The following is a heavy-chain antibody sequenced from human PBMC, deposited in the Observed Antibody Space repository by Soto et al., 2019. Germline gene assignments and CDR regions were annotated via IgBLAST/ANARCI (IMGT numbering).Heavy chain of an antibody. CDR3: ARGGQTYYYDSRWFDP. V-gene: IGHV3-7*03. CDR2: IKQDGSEK. Sequence: GGSLRLSCAASGFTFSSYWMSWVRQAPGKGLEWVANIKQDGSEKYYVDSVKGRFTISRANAKNSLYLQMNRLRAEDTAVYYCARGGQTYYYDSRWFDPWGQGNMVTVS. J-gene: IGHJ5*02. D-gene: IGHD3-22*01. CDR1: GFTFSSYW.